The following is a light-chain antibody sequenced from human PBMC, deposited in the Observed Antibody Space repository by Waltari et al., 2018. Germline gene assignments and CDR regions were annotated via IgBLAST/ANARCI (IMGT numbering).Light chain of an antibody. CDR1: QNIDSY. Sequence: ETVLTQSPATMSLSHGDRATFSCRASQNIDSYLAWYQQKPGQALRFLIFDAFNRPTGIPARFSGSRSGTDFNLTISSLESEDFAIYYCQQRRNWPWTFGQGTRVEIK. J-gene: IGKJ1*01. CDR2: DAF. V-gene: IGKV3-11*01. CDR3: QQRRNWPWT.